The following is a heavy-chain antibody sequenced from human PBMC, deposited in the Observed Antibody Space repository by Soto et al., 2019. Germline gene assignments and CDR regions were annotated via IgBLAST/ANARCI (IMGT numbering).Heavy chain of an antibody. V-gene: IGHV3-66*01. D-gene: IGHD4-4*01. CDR2: IQSGGPT. CDR1: GFTVSSKY. Sequence: GGSLRLSCAASGFTVSSKYMSWVRQAPGKGLEWVSLIQSGGPTYYADSVKGRFTISRDTSKNTVHLQMDSLRAEDTAVYYCARETVTGFYYYGMDVWGQGTTVTVSS. CDR3: ARETVTGFYYYGMDV. J-gene: IGHJ6*02.